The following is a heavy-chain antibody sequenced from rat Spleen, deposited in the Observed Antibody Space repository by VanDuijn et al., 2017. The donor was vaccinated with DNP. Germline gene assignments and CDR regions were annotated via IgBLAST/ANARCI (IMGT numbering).Heavy chain of an antibody. CDR3: ARTVTTGAMEA. CDR2: ISSSSSYI. V-gene: IGHV5-34*01. CDR1: GFTLSNYG. Sequence: EVQLVESGGGLVQPGRSLKLSCAASGFTLSNYGMNWIRQAPGKGLEWVASISSSSSYIYYADTVKGRFTISRENAKNTLYLQMTSLRSEDTALYYGARTVTTGAMEAWGQGTSVTVSS. D-gene: IGHD1-10*01. J-gene: IGHJ4*01.